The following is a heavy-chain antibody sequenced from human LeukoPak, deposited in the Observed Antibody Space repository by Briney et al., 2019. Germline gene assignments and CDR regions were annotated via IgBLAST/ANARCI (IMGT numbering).Heavy chain of an antibody. CDR2: ISGSGGGT. Sequence: QTGGSLRLSCAASGFTFSDFAMSWVRQAPGKGLEWVSAISGSGGGTYYADSVKGRFTISRDNSKNTLYLQMNNLRPEDTAVCYCAKGKYSSGFFDYWGQGTLVTVSS. CDR3: AKGKYSSGFFDY. CDR1: GFTFSDFA. V-gene: IGHV3-23*01. J-gene: IGHJ4*02. D-gene: IGHD6-19*01.